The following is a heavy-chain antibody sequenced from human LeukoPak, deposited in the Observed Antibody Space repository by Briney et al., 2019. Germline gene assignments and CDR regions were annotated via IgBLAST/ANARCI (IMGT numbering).Heavy chain of an antibody. CDR2: IKGDGSEK. CDR3: VREAYDDFWSGSWRYYYYMDV. CDR1: GFTFSSYW. D-gene: IGHD3-3*01. Sequence: GGSLRLSCAASGFTFSSYWMSWVRQAPGKGLEWVANIKGDGSEKFYVDSVKGRFTISRDNAKNSLYLQMSSLRAEDTAVYYCVREAYDDFWSGSWRYYYYMDVWGKGITVTVSS. J-gene: IGHJ6*03. V-gene: IGHV3-7*01.